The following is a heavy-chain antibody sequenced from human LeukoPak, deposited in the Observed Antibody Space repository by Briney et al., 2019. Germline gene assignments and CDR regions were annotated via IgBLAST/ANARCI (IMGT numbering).Heavy chain of an antibody. CDR3: ARGLDCSSTSCYTGDWFDP. D-gene: IGHD2-2*02. CDR1: GFTFSSYA. J-gene: IGHJ5*02. Sequence: GGSLRLSCAASGFTFSSYAISWVRQAPGQGLEWMGGIIPIFGTANYAQKFQGRVTITTDESTSTAYMELSSLRSEDTAVYYCARGLDCSSTSCYTGDWFDPWGQGTLVTVSS. CDR2: IIPIFGTA. V-gene: IGHV1-69*05.